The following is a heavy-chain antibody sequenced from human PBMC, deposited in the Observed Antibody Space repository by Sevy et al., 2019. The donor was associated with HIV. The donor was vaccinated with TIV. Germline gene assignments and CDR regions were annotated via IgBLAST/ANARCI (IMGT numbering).Heavy chain of an antibody. CDR2: IFYSGST. Sequence: SETLSLTCTVSGGSISSYYWSWIRQPPGKGLEWIGYIFYSGSTNYNPSLKSRVTISVDTSKNQFSLKLSSVTAADTAVYYCAREVQTISLNWFDPWGQGTLVTVSS. J-gene: IGHJ5*02. CDR1: GGSISSYY. V-gene: IGHV4-59*01. CDR3: AREVQTISLNWFDP. D-gene: IGHD1-1*01.